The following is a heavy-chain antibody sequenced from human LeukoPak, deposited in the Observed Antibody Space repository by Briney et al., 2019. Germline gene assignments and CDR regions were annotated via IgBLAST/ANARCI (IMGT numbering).Heavy chain of an antibody. Sequence: ASVKVSCKASGYTFTSYYMHWVRQAPGQGLEWMGIINPSGGSTSYAQKFQGRVTMTRDTSTSTVYMELSSLRSEDTAVYYCARDPVPAAISDAFDIWGQWTMVTVSS. V-gene: IGHV1-46*01. D-gene: IGHD2-2*01. CDR2: INPSGGST. CDR1: GYTFTSYY. CDR3: ARDPVPAAISDAFDI. J-gene: IGHJ3*02.